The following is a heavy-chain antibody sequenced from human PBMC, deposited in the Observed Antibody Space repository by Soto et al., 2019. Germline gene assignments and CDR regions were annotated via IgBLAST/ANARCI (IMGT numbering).Heavy chain of an antibody. CDR3: AREVTMVRGVRVLYYYGMDV. V-gene: IGHV4-31*03. CDR1: GDSISSGGYY. Sequence: QVQLQESGPGLVKPSQTLSLTCTVSGDSISSGGYYWSWIRQHPGKGLEYIGYIYYSGSTYYNPALKSRITKSVDTSKNQFSLKLSSVTAADTAVYYCAREVTMVRGVRVLYYYGMDVWGQGTTVTVSS. CDR2: IYYSGST. J-gene: IGHJ6*02. D-gene: IGHD3-10*01.